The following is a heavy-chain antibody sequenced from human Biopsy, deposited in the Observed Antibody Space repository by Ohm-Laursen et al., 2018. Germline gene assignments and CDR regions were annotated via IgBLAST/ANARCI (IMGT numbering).Heavy chain of an antibody. J-gene: IGHJ6*02. D-gene: IGHD4-17*01. V-gene: IGHV2-26*01. CDR2: IFSNDEK. CDR1: GISLSNGRMG. Sequence: TQPLTLTCTVSGISLSNGRMGVSWVRQPPGKALEWLAHIFSNDEKAFSTSQKSRLTISKDTSKSQVVLTMTNVDPVDTATYYCARILGSTVTTYSAMDVWGQGTTVPFSS. CDR3: ARILGSTVTTYSAMDV.